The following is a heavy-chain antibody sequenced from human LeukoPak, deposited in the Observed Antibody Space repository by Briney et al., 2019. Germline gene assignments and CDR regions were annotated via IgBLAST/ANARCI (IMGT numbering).Heavy chain of an antibody. CDR3: TSYGY. J-gene: IGHJ4*02. D-gene: IGHD4-17*01. CDR2: IGSKANPYAT. Sequence: QPGGSLRLSYAASGFTFSGPAMHWARQASGKVVERFGRIGSKANPYATAYAASVKGRFTISREDSKNTAYLQMNSLKTEDTAVYYCTSYGYWGQGPLLTVPS. V-gene: IGHV3-73*01. CDR1: GFTFSGPA.